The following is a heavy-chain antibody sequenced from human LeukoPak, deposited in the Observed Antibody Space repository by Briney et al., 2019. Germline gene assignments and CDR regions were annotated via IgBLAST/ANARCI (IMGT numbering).Heavy chain of an antibody. CDR1: GFTFSSYW. CDR3: ARESITVTGAFDI. Sequence: GGSLRLSCAASGFTFSSYWIKQDGSEKYYVDSVKGRFTISRDNAKNSLYLQMNSLRAEDTAVYYCARESITVTGAFDIWGQGTMVTVSS. D-gene: IGHD4-17*01. V-gene: IGHV3-7*01. CDR2: KQDGSEK. J-gene: IGHJ3*02.